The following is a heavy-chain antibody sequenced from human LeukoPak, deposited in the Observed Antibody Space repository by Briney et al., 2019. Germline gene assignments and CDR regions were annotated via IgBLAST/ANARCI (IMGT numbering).Heavy chain of an antibody. CDR1: GFTFSSYE. V-gene: IGHV3-48*03. J-gene: IGHJ6*04. CDR3: AELGITMIGGV. D-gene: IGHD3-10*02. Sequence: PGGSLRLSCAASGFTFSSYEMNWVRQAPGKGLEWVSYISSSGDTIYYADSVKGRFTISRDNAKNSLYLQMNGLRAEDTAVYYCAELGITMIGGVWGKGTTVTISS. CDR2: ISSSGDTI.